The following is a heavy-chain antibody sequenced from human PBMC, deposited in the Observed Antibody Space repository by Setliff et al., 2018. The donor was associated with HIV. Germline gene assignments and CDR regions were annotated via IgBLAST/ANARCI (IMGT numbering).Heavy chain of an antibody. CDR3: ARRQQWLGREYYFDY. D-gene: IGHD6-19*01. CDR2: ISAYNDNT. Sequence: GASVKVSCKASGYTFTSYGISWVRQAPGQGLEWMGWISAYNDNTNYAQKLQGRVTMTTDTSTSTAYMELRSLRADDTAVYYCARRQQWLGREYYFDYWGQGTLVTVSS. CDR1: GYTFTSYG. V-gene: IGHV1-18*01. J-gene: IGHJ4*02.